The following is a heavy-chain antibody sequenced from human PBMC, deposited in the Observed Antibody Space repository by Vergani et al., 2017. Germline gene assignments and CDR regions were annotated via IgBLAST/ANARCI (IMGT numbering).Heavy chain of an antibody. CDR1: GFTFSSYA. Sequence: QVQLVESGGGVVQPGRSLRLSCAASGFTFSSYAMHWVRQAPGKGLEWVAVISYDGSNKYYADSVKGRFTISRDNSKNSLYLQMNSLRAEDTAVYYCARVSSWYYGPIYYYYYYMDVWGKGTTVTVSS. CDR3: ARVSSWYYGPIYYYYYYMDV. CDR2: ISYDGSNK. V-gene: IGHV3-30-3*01. D-gene: IGHD6-13*01. J-gene: IGHJ6*03.